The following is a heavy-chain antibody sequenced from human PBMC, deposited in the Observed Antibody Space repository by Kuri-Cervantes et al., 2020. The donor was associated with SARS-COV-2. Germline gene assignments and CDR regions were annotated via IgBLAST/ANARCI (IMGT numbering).Heavy chain of an antibody. CDR3: ARGYGPYYDILTGFDYFDY. V-gene: IGHV1-18*01. J-gene: IGHJ4*02. D-gene: IGHD3-9*01. CDR2: ISAYNGNT. CDR1: GYTFTSYG. Sequence: ASVKVSCKASGYTFTSYGISWVRQAPGQGLEWMGWISAYNGNTNYAQKLQGRVTMTTDTSTSTAYMELRSLRSEDTAVYYCARGYGPYYDILTGFDYFDYWGQGTLVTVAS.